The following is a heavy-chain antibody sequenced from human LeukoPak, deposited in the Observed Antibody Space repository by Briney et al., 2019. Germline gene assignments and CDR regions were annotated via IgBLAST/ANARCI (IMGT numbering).Heavy chain of an antibody. D-gene: IGHD3-10*01. CDR2: IIPTLGIA. V-gene: IGHV1-69*04. J-gene: IGHJ4*02. Sequence: SVKVSCKASGGTFSSYAFSWVRQAPGQGLEWMGRIIPTLGIANYAQKFQGRVTITADKSTSTAYMELSSLRSEDTAVYYCARERTVGGSGSYYNPSRRYYFDYWGQGTLVTVSS. CDR1: GGTFSSYA. CDR3: ARERTVGGSGSYYNPSRRYYFDY.